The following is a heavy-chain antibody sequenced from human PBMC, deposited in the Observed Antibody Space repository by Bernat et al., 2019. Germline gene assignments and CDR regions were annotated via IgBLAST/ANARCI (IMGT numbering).Heavy chain of an antibody. CDR2: ISGSGGTT. CDR1: GFTFSNYA. J-gene: IGHJ4*02. V-gene: IGHV3-23*01. D-gene: IGHD3-3*01. CDR3: AKDSHYDFWNGYYPRNFDY. Sequence: EVQLLESGRGLVQPGGSLRLSCAASGFTFSNYAVSWVRQAPGKGLEWVSAISGSGGTTHYADSVKGRFTISRDNSKNTLYLQMNSLRADDTAIYYCAKDSHYDFWNGYYPRNFDYWGQGTLVTVSS.